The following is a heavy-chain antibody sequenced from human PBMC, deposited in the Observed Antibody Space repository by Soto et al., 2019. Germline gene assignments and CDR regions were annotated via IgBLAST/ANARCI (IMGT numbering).Heavy chain of an antibody. J-gene: IGHJ3*02. D-gene: IGHD2-8*02. CDR2: IKSKTDGGTT. Sequence: GGSLRLSCAASGFTFSNAWMNWVRQAPGKGLEWVGRIKSKTDGGTTDYAAPVKGRFTISRDDSKNTLYLQMNSLKTEDTAVYYGTTNYGGVDDAFDIWGQGTMVTVSS. CDR1: GFTFSNAW. V-gene: IGHV3-15*07. CDR3: TTNYGGVDDAFDI.